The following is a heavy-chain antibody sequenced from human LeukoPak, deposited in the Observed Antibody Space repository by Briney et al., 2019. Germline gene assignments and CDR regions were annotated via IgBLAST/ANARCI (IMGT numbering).Heavy chain of an antibody. CDR1: GYRFTDYY. CDR2: INPNSGGT. V-gene: IGHV1-2*06. J-gene: IGHJ4*02. Sequence: EASVNVSCKASGYRFTDYYMHWVRQAPGQGLEWMGRINPNSGGTNYAQKFQGRVTMTRDTSISTAYMELSRLRSDDTAVCYCARDTYDYGDYWGQGTLVTVSS. CDR3: ARDTYDYGDY. D-gene: IGHD2-21*01.